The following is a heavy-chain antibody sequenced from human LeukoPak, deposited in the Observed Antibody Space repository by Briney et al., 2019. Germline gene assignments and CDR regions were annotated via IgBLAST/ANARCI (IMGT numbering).Heavy chain of an antibody. V-gene: IGHV4-4*08. CDR3: AREMGVVTAHGIDV. D-gene: IGHD4-23*01. CDR2: VCRDGGT. J-gene: IGHJ6*02. Sequence: SETLSLTCTVSGGSISSYYWSWIRQPPGKGLEWIGYVCRDGGTSYNPSLKSRVTISVDTSKNQFSLKLSSVTAADTALYYCAREMGVVTAHGIDVWGQGTTVTVSS. CDR1: GGSISSYY.